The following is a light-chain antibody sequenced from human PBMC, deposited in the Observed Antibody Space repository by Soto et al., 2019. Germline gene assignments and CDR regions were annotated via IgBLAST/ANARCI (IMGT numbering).Light chain of an antibody. CDR1: SSDIGTYNL. CDR2: EAT. J-gene: IGLJ3*02. V-gene: IGLV2-23*01. Sequence: QSVLTQPASVSGSPGQSITISCTGTSSDIGTYNLVSWYQHHPGNAPKLMIYEATKRPSGVSSRFSGSKSGNTASLTISGLQTEDEADYYCCSYAGGSTLVFGGGPKLTVL. CDR3: CSYAGGSTLV.